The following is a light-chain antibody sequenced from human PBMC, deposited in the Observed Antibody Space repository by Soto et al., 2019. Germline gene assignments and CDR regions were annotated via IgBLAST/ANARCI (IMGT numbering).Light chain of an antibody. CDR3: CSYTSSNTVV. Sequence: QSVLTQPASVSGSPGQSITISCTGTSSDICAYKYVAWYQQQSGQAPKLMTYEVNNRPSGVSNRFSGSKSGNTASLTIAGLQAEDEADYYCCSYTSSNTVVFGGGTKLTVL. CDR1: SSDICAYKY. CDR2: EVN. V-gene: IGLV2-14*01. J-gene: IGLJ3*02.